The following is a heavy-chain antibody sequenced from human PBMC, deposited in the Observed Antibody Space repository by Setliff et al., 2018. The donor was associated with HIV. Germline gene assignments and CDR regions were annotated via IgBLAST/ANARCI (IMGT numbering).Heavy chain of an antibody. CDR1: GFTFSSYE. V-gene: IGHV3-21*04. CDR3: ALRQRGGLVGAGNAFDI. D-gene: IGHD1-26*01. J-gene: IGHJ3*02. Sequence: PGGSLRLSCAASGFTFSSYEMDWVRQAPGKGLEWVSSITIGRGDVFYADSVQGRFTIFRDNDKNSLYLQMNSLRAEDTAKYYCALRQRGGLVGAGNAFDIWGQGTMVTVSS. CDR2: ITIGRGDV.